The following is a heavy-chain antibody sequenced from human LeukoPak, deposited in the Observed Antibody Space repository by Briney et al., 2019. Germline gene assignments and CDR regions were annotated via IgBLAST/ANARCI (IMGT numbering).Heavy chain of an antibody. CDR1: GLAFSLFE. CDR3: ARGGSTGYNYKAFDL. Sequence: PGGTLRLSCEASGLAFSLFEMNWVRLAPGKGLEWVSFISSSGDIILYADSVKGRFTISRDNAKNSLYLQMNSLRAEDTAVYYCARGGSTGYNYKAFDLWGRGTMVAVS. D-gene: IGHD3-22*01. J-gene: IGHJ3*01. V-gene: IGHV3-48*03. CDR2: ISSSGDII.